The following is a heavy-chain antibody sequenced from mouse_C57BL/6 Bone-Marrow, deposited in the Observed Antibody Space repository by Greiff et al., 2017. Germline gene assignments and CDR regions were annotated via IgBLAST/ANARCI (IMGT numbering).Heavy chain of an antibody. D-gene: IGHD3-2*02. CDR1: GFTFSDAW. CDR3: TRSLSQATSFAY. Sequence: EVKLMESGGGLVQPGGSMKLSCAASGFTFSDAWMDWVRQSPEKGLEWVAEIRNKANNHATYYAESVKGRITISRDDSKSSVYLQMNSLRAEDTGIYYCTRSLSQATSFAYWGQGTLVTVSA. J-gene: IGHJ3*01. V-gene: IGHV6-6*01. CDR2: IRNKANNHAT.